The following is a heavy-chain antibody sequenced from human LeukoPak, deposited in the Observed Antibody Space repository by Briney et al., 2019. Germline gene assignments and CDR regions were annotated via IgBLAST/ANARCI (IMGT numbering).Heavy chain of an antibody. CDR2: TKPDGSAE. V-gene: IGHV3-7*01. J-gene: IGHJ4*02. Sequence: GGSLRLSCAASGFTFRNYWMGWVRQAPGKGLEWVANTKPDGSAEYYADSVRGRFTTSRDNANNLLYLQMNRLRAEDTAVYYCARDDGLNTNFDYCGQGTLVTVSS. D-gene: IGHD5-24*01. CDR3: ARDDGLNTNFDY. CDR1: GFTFRNYW.